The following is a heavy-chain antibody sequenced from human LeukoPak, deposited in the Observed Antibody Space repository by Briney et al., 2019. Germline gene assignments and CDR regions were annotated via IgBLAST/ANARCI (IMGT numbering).Heavy chain of an antibody. J-gene: IGHJ4*02. V-gene: IGHV3-30*02. CDR3: AKDPGYYYGSGRPY. CDR1: GFTFSSYG. CDR2: IRYDGSNK. Sequence: PGGSLRLSCAASGFTFSSYGMHWVRQAPGKGLGWVAFIRYDGSNKYYADSVKGRFTISRDNSKNTLYLQMNSLRAEDTAVYYCAKDPGYYYGSGRPYWGQGPLVTVSS. D-gene: IGHD3-10*01.